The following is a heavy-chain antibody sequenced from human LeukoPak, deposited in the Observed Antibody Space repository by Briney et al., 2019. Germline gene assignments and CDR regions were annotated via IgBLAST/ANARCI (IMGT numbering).Heavy chain of an antibody. CDR1: GFTFSSYA. V-gene: IGHV3-23*01. Sequence: GGSLRLSCAASGFTFSSYAMSWVRQAPGKGLEWVSAISGGGDSTYYADSVKGRFTISRDKSKNTLYLHMNSLGAEDTAVYYCATLKQWLHDLGFDYWGQETLVTVSS. D-gene: IGHD6-19*01. J-gene: IGHJ4*02. CDR3: ATLKQWLHDLGFDY. CDR2: ISGGGDST.